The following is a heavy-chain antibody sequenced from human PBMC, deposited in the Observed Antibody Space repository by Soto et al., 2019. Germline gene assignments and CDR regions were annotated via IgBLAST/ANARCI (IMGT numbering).Heavy chain of an antibody. CDR3: TSSYSTSSSPDY. V-gene: IGHV4-59*01. D-gene: IGHD6-6*01. Sequence: SETLSLTCIVSGGSMRNYYWNWIRQPPGRGLEWIGYVYHSGSTNYNPSLKSRVSMSVDVSKNHFSLTLHSVTAADTAVYFCTSSYSTSSSPDYWGQGTLVTVSS. CDR2: VYHSGST. J-gene: IGHJ4*02. CDR1: GGSMRNYY.